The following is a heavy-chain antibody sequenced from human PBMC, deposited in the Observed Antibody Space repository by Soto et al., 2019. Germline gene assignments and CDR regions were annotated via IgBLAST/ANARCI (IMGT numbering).Heavy chain of an antibody. Sequence: QITLKESGPTLVKPTQTLTLTCNFSGFSLSTRGVGVGWIRQPPGKALEWLTLIYWDDAKEYSPSLRSRIPITQETSKNPVVLKMTDMAPVDTATNYCAHKGGGDRILDYWGQGTLVTVSS. V-gene: IGHV2-5*02. CDR2: IYWDDAK. CDR1: GFSLSTRGVG. J-gene: IGHJ4*02. D-gene: IGHD3-16*01. CDR3: AHKGGGDRILDY.